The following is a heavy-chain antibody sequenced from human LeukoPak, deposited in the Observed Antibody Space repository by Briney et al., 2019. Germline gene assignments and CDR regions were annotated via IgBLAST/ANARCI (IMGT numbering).Heavy chain of an antibody. CDR1: GYSISSGYY. Sequence: ETLSLTCTVSGYSISSGYYWGWIRQPPGKGLEWIGSIYYSGSTYYNPSLKSRVTISVDTSKNQFSLKLNSVTAADTAVYYCARAGYGDSDFDYWGQGTLVTVSS. D-gene: IGHD4-17*01. CDR2: IYYSGST. J-gene: IGHJ4*02. V-gene: IGHV4-38-2*02. CDR3: ARAGYGDSDFDY.